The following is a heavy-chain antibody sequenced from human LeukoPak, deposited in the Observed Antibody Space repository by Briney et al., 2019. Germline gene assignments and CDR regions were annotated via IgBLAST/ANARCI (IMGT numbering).Heavy chain of an antibody. CDR2: ISRSNSYI. V-gene: IGHV3-21*01. D-gene: IGHD3-10*01. CDR1: GFTFSAYT. J-gene: IGHJ2*01. Sequence: GGSLRLSCAASGFTFSAYTMNWVRQAPGKGLEWVSSISRSNSYIYYADSVKGRFTISRDNAKNSLHLQMNSLRADDTAVYYCARVGAKGGWYFDLWGRGTLVTVSS. CDR3: ARVGAKGGWYFDL.